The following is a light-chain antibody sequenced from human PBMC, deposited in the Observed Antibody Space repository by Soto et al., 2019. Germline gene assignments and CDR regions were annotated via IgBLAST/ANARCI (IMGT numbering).Light chain of an antibody. CDR2: GAS. V-gene: IGKV3-20*01. Sequence: EIVLSQSPGTLSLSPGERATLSCRASQRVADTSLAWYQQKPGQAPRLLIYGASRRATGIPERFSGSGSETDFTLSISTLEPEDFAVYHCQHYGSSPPVTFGQGTRVDLK. J-gene: IGKJ1*01. CDR1: QRVADTS. CDR3: QHYGSSPPVT.